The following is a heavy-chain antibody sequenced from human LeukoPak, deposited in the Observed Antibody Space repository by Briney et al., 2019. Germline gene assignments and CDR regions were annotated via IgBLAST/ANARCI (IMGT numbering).Heavy chain of an antibody. D-gene: IGHD3-10*01. J-gene: IGHJ6*03. CDR2: IYSSGST. V-gene: IGHV4-59*01. CDR3: ARVYDSGSQAYFYYMDV. Sequence: SETLSLTCNVSGGSIRGYYWSWIRQPPGKGLEWIGYIYSSGSTNYNPSLKSRVTMSVDTSKNQFSLKVNSVTAADTAVYYCARVYDSGSQAYFYYMDVWGKGTTVTVSS. CDR1: GGSIRGYY.